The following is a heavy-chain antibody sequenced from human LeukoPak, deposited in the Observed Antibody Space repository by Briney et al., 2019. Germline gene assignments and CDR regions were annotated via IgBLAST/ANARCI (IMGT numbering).Heavy chain of an antibody. D-gene: IGHD3-22*01. Sequence: GGSLRLSCAASGFTVSGNYMSWVRQAPGKGLEWVSIIYSGDSTYYADSVKGRFTISRDNSKNTLYLQMNSLRAEDTAVYYCARPNITSYYDSRGYDAFDVWGQGTMVTVSS. CDR1: GFTVSGNY. CDR3: ARPNITSYYDSRGYDAFDV. J-gene: IGHJ3*01. CDR2: IYSGDST. V-gene: IGHV3-66*04.